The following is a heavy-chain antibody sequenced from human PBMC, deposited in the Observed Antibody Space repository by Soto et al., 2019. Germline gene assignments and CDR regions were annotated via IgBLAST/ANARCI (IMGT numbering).Heavy chain of an antibody. CDR1: GYSVTSYW. V-gene: IGHV5-51*01. Sequence: GESLKSSGKGSGYSVTSYWSGWVRQMPGKGLEWMGIIYPGDSDTRYSTSFQGQVTIPADKSISTAYLQWSSLKASDTAMYYCARHGTYYDILTGYYPYYYYGMAVWGQGTTVTVSS. CDR2: IYPGDSDT. J-gene: IGHJ6*02. CDR3: ARHGTYYDILTGYYPYYYYGMAV. D-gene: IGHD3-9*01.